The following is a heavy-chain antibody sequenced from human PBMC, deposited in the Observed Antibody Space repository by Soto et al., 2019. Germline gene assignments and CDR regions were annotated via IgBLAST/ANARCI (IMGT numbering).Heavy chain of an antibody. CDR1: GFTFKGYY. CDR3: VRGDTYYSEWYFQY. Sequence: QIQLVQSVAEVKKPGASVKVSCKTSGFTFKGYYIYWVRQAPGQGLELMGWISTYNGITQYTESLQDRVTMTIETSASTAHLELRSLTSEDTAVYFCVRGDTYYSEWYFQYWGQGTLVIVSS. D-gene: IGHD2-21*01. J-gene: IGHJ4*02. V-gene: IGHV1-18*01. CDR2: ISTYNGIT.